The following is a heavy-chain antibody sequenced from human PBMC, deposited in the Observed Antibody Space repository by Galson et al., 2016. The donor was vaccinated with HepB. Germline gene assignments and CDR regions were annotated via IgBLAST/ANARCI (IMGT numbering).Heavy chain of an antibody. CDR3: VKDRPGPLVVVVAPDSFDC. J-gene: IGHJ4*02. D-gene: IGHD2-15*01. Sequence: SLRLSCAASGFTFSNYAMSWVRQAPGKGLEWVSGISSSSRRTNYADSVKGRFTVSRDNSRNTLDLQMNSLRTEDTAVYSRVKDRPGPLVVVVAPDSFDCWGQGTLVTVSP. V-gene: IGHV3-23*01. CDR2: ISSSSRRT. CDR1: GFTFSNYA.